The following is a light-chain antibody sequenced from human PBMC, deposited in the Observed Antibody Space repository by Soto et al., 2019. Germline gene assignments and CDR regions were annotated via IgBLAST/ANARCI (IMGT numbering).Light chain of an antibody. CDR3: QEYNYWHPIT. CDR2: GAS. CDR1: QNIGNK. Sequence: TQSPGTLSVSPGERATLSCRASQNIGNKVGWYQQKPGQAPRLLIYGASTRATGIPVGFSGSGSGTEFTLTITSLQSEDSAVYYCQEYNYWHPITFGGGAKVDI. J-gene: IGKJ4*01. V-gene: IGKV3-15*01.